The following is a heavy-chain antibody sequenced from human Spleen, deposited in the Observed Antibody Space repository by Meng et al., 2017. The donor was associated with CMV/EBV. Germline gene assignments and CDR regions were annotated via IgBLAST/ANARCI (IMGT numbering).Heavy chain of an antibody. Sequence: ASVKVSCKASGYTFTGYYMHWVRQAPGQGLEWMGWINPNSGGTNYAQKFQGRVTMTRDTSISTAYMELRSLRSDDTAEYYCARGGGTSGLGYYYGMDVWGQGTTVTVSS. J-gene: IGHJ6*02. D-gene: IGHD2-2*01. CDR2: INPNSGGT. CDR1: GYTFTGYY. V-gene: IGHV1-2*02. CDR3: ARGGGTSGLGYYYGMDV.